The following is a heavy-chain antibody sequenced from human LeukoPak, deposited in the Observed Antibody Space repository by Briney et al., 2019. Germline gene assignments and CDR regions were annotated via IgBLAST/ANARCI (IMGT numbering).Heavy chain of an antibody. Sequence: SVKVSCKASGDTFSNFAFNWVRQAPGQGLDWMGGIIPVFEKPIYAPKFQGRVTISADASTSGVFLELSRLRSDDTAVYFCARDQTDYYDPSGYSGAFDLWGQGTVITVSS. D-gene: IGHD3-22*01. J-gene: IGHJ3*01. CDR2: IIPVFEKP. CDR3: ARDQTDYYDPSGYSGAFDL. V-gene: IGHV1-69*01. CDR1: GDTFSNFA.